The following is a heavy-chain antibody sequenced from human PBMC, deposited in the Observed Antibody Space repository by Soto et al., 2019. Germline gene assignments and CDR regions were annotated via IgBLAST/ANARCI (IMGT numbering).Heavy chain of an antibody. CDR3: ATIYCNSVTCDSWLDP. V-gene: IGHV5-10-1*01. J-gene: IGHJ5*02. Sequence: PGESLKISCTGFGYTFTTFWISWVRQMPGKGLEWMGRIDPSDSYSIYSPSFQGHVSISADKSISTAYLQWSSLEASDTAMYYCATIYCNSVTCDSWLDPWGQGTLVTVSS. CDR2: IDPSDSYS. D-gene: IGHD2-2*01. CDR1: GYTFTTFW.